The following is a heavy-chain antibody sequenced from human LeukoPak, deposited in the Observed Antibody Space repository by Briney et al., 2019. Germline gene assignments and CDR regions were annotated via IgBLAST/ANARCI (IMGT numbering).Heavy chain of an antibody. D-gene: IGHD2-15*01. CDR2: ISHDGGNE. CDR1: GFTFSSYG. J-gene: IGHJ4*02. CDR3: AKYCSGGNCYSGLY. V-gene: IGHV3-30*18. Sequence: PGGSLRLSCAASGFTFSSYGIHWVRQAPGKGLEWVAVISHDGGNEYYADSVKGRFTISRDNSKSAVYLQMNSLRAEDTAVYYCAKYCSGGNCYSGLYWGQGTLVTVSS.